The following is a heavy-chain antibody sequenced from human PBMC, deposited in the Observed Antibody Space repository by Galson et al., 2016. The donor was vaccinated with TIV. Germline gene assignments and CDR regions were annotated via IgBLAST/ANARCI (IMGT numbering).Heavy chain of an antibody. J-gene: IGHJ4*02. D-gene: IGHD6-13*01. Sequence: NYGISWVRQAPGQGLEWMGWISGYDSNREYAQKVQGRVTMSIDTSTSTAYMELRSLRYDDTAVYYCARDAPYSSSWSIDYWGQGSLVTVSS. CDR2: ISGYDSNR. CDR1: NYG. V-gene: IGHV1-18*04. CDR3: ARDAPYSSSWSIDY.